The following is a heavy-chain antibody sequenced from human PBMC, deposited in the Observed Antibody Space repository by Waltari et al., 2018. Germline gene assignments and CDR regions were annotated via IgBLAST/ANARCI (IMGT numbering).Heavy chain of an antibody. D-gene: IGHD1-26*01. Sequence: EVQLVAAGGGLVKPGGSRSLSCVVPGLTFYSYNLNWVRQAPGQGLEWVAAISTGSSFIYYSDSVEGRFTVSRDNTKNSLYLQMDNLRIEDTAVYFCVRESRPGEWEFYDSWGQGTLVTVSS. CDR1: GLTFYSYN. CDR3: VRESRPGEWEFYDS. CDR2: ISTGSSFI. V-gene: IGHV3-21*06. J-gene: IGHJ4*02.